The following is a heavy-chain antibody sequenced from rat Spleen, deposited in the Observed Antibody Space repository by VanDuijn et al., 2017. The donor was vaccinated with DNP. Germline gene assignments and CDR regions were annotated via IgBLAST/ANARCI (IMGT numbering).Heavy chain of an antibody. CDR3: ARWGEQLRGFDY. CDR1: GYSITSNY. J-gene: IGHJ2*01. Sequence: EVQLQESGPGLVKPSQSLSLTCSVTGYSITSNYWGWIRKFPGNKMEWIGHISYSGSTSYNPSLKSRISITRDTSKNQFFLQLNSVTTEDTATYYCARWGEQLRGFDYWGQGVMVTVSS. V-gene: IGHV3-1*01. D-gene: IGHD1-10*01. CDR2: ISYSGST.